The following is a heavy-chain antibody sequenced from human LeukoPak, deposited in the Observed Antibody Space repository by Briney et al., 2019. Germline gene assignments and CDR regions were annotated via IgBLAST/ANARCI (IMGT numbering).Heavy chain of an antibody. CDR2: IGGSGGRT. D-gene: IGHD2-21*01. V-gene: IGHV3-23*01. Sequence: QPGGSLRLSCASCGFTFRIFAMTWVRPAPGKELQWVSAIGGSGGRTYHADSVKDIITIYKDNSKDTLFLQMNSLRAEDTAIYYRAKELPAGGIADYWGQGTLVTVSS. CDR1: GFTFRIFA. J-gene: IGHJ4*02. CDR3: AKELPAGGIADY.